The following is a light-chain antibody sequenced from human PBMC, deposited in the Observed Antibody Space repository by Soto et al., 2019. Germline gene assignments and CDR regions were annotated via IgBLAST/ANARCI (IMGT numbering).Light chain of an antibody. Sequence: DIQMTQSPSSLSASVGDRVTITCRASQSISSYLHWYQQKPGKAPKLLIYAASSLQSGVPSRFSGSRSGTDFTLTISSLQPEDFATYSCQQSYRTPYTFGQGTKLDIK. CDR3: QQSYRTPYT. CDR1: QSISSY. CDR2: AAS. V-gene: IGKV1-39*01. J-gene: IGKJ2*01.